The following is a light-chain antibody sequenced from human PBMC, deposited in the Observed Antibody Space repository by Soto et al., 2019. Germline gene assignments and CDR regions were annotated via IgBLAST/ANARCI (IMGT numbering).Light chain of an antibody. V-gene: IGLV3-27*01. J-gene: IGLJ3*02. CDR1: LLAKTY. Sequence: SYELTQPSSVSVSPGQTARSTCSGDLLAKTYARWFHQRPGQAPVLLIYKDTERPSGIPERFSGSSSGSTVTLTISGDQVDDEGDYYCYSATDDHVVLFGGGTKVTVL. CDR2: KDT. CDR3: YSATDDHVVL.